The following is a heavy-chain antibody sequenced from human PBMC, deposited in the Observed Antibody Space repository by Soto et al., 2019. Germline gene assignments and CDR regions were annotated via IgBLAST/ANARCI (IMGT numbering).Heavy chain of an antibody. CDR2: ISSSSSYI. Sequence: GGSTKLSRAASGETFNISMIAGVFQEQGKGLEWVSSISSSSSYIYYADSVKGRFTISRDNAKNSLYLQMNSLRAEDTVVYYCARDQEAVAGSRTYFDYLVQGTLVTVSS. CDR1: GETFNISM. D-gene: IGHD6-19*01. V-gene: IGHV3-21*01. J-gene: IGHJ4*02. CDR3: ARDQEAVAGSRTYFDY.